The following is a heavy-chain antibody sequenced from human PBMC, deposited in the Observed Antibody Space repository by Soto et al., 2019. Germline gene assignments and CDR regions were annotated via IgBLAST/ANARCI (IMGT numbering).Heavy chain of an antibody. CDR2: INNRGNT. J-gene: IGHJ4*02. CDR1: GGSVSSGSYY. D-gene: IGHD3-22*01. V-gene: IGHV4-61*01. Sequence: SETLSLTCAVSGGSVSSGSYYWNWVRQPPGKGLEWIGYINNRGNTNYNPFLKSRVTMSKDMSKNQFSLRLTSLTAADTAMYSCARARGQYQDSTGYSTPFDSWGQGILVTVSS. CDR3: ARARGQYQDSTGYSTPFDS.